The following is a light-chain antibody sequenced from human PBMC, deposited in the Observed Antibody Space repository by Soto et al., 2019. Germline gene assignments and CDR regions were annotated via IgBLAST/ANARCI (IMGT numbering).Light chain of an antibody. CDR3: QAWDSGTVV. CDR2: QDV. J-gene: IGLJ2*01. Sequence: SYELTQPPSVSVSPGQTASITCSGDKLGDKYASWYQHKPGQSPVLVIYQDVKRPSGIPERFSGSNSGNTATLIISGTQTADEGDFYCQAWDSGTVVFGGGTKLTVL. V-gene: IGLV3-1*01. CDR1: KLGDKY.